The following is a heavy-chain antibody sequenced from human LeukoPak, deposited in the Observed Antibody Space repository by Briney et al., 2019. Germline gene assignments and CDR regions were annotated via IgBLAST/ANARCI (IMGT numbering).Heavy chain of an antibody. CDR3: TRGLGKYCSGGSCYSTVGFDY. D-gene: IGHD2-15*01. Sequence: GGSLRLSCAASGFTFSSYSMNWVRQAPGKGLEWVSYISSSSSTIYYADSVKGRFTISRDNAKNSLYLQMNSLRAEDTAVYYCTRGLGKYCSGGSCYSTVGFDYWGQGTLVTVSS. CDR1: GFTFSSYS. CDR2: ISSSSSTI. J-gene: IGHJ4*02. V-gene: IGHV3-48*04.